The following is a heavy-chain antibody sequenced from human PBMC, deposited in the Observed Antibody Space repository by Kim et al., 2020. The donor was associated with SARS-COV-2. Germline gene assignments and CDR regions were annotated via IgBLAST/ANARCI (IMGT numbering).Heavy chain of an antibody. CDR3: AKDPGYCSGGTCYPAGLGYACYN. CDR2: TSYDGSII. D-gene: IGHD2-15*01. Sequence: GGSLRLSCAASGFTFKSYGMHWVRQAPGKGLEWVAVTSYDGSIIYYADSVKGRFTVSRDNSKNTLYLQMHSLRAEDTAVYYCAKDPGYCSGGTCYPAGLGYACYNWGQETMVTVSS. CDR1: GFTFKSYG. V-gene: IGHV3-30*18. J-gene: IGHJ3*02.